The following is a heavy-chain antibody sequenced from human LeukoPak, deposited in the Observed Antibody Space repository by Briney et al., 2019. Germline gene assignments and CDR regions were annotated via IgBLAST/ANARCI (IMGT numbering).Heavy chain of an antibody. CDR2: IYYSGST. D-gene: IGHD3-22*01. CDR1: GGSISSSSYY. J-gene: IGHJ3*02. V-gene: IGHV4-39*02. Sequence: PSETLSLTCTVSGGSISSSSYYWGWIRQPPGKGLEWIGSIYYSGSTHYNPSLKSRVTISVDTSKNQYSLKLSSVTAADTAVYYCAREQAGYYYDSSGYFGEAFDIWGQGTMVTVSS. CDR3: AREQAGYYYDSSGYFGEAFDI.